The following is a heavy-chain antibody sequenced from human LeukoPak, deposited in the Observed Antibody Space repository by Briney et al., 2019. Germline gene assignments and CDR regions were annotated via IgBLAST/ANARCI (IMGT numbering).Heavy chain of an antibody. J-gene: IGHJ6*02. CDR3: AREALWLQSTYYYYGMDV. CDR1: GYTFTSYG. Sequence: ASVKVSCKASGYTFTSYGISWVRQAPGQGLEWMGWISAYNGNTNYAQKLQGRVTMTTDTSTSIAYMELRSLRSDDTAAYYCAREALWLQSTYYYYGMDVWGQGTTVTVSS. V-gene: IGHV1-18*01. CDR2: ISAYNGNT. D-gene: IGHD2-21*01.